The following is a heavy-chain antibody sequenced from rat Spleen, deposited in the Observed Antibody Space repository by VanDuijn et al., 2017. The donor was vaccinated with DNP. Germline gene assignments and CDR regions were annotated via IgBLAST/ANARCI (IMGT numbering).Heavy chain of an antibody. CDR3: VRPHDNAGSYPRY. CDR1: GFTFSDYY. CDR2: ISYDGGHT. Sequence: EVQLVESGGGSVQPGRSLRLSCVASGFTFSDYYMAWVRQAPTKGLEWVAYISYDGGHTSYGDSVRGRFTISRDNAKSTLYLQMNSLRSEDMATYYCVRPHDNAGSYPRYWGQGVMVTVSS. D-gene: IGHD1-12*02. J-gene: IGHJ2*01. V-gene: IGHV5-22*01.